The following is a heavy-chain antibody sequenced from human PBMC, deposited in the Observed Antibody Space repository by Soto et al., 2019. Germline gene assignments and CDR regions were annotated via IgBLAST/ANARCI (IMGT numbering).Heavy chain of an antibody. Sequence: SLKLSRAASGFTFSSYGMHLVRQAPGKGLEWVAVISYDGSNKYYADSVKGRFTISRDNSKNTLYLQMNSLRAEDTAVYYCAKDSPEFWFDPWGQGTLVTVSS. CDR1: GFTFSSYG. V-gene: IGHV3-30*18. CDR3: AKDSPEFWFDP. J-gene: IGHJ5*02. CDR2: ISYDGSNK.